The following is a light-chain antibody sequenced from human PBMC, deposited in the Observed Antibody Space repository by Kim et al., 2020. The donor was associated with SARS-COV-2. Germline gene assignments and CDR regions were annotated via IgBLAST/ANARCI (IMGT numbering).Light chain of an antibody. V-gene: IGLV3-21*02. CDR2: HDD. CDR1: DIGSST. J-gene: IGLJ1*01. Sequence: APGQTAMITWGEDDIGSSTVHWYQKKPGQAPVLVISHDDDRPAGTPERFSGSHSGNTATLTVSRVEAGDEADYYCQVWDGRIDKYVFGTGT. CDR3: QVWDGRIDKYV.